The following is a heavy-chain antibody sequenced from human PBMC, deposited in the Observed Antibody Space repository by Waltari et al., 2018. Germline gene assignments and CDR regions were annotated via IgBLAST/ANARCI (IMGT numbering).Heavy chain of an antibody. CDR2: IYPAGDP. V-gene: IGHV4-38-2*01. Sequence: QVQLQESGPRLVKPSETLSLTCDVSGYSINSGYYWGWIRQSPGKGLEWIATIYPAGDPFYNPSLKCRVTISMDTSKNQFSLKLNSVTAADTAVYFCSRQVLGYCTSAACRRLESWGQGTLVTVSS. CDR1: GYSINSGYY. CDR3: SRQVLGYCTSAACRRLES. J-gene: IGHJ4*02. D-gene: IGHD2-2*03.